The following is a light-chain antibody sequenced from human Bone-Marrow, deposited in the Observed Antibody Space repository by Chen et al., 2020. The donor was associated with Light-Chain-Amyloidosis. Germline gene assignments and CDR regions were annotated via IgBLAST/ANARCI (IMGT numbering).Light chain of an antibody. Sequence: SYELTQPPSVSVSPGQTARITCSGDDLPTKYAYWYQQTPGQAPVLVIHRDTERPAGISERFSGSSSGTTATLPISGVQAEDEADYHCQSADSSGTYEVIFGGGTKLTVL. CDR3: QSADSSGTYEVI. CDR2: RDT. CDR1: DLPTKY. V-gene: IGLV3-25*03. J-gene: IGLJ2*01.